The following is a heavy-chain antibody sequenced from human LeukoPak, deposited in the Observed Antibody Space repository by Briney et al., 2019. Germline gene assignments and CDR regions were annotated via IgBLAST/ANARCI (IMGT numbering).Heavy chain of an antibody. D-gene: IGHD3-10*01. CDR2: INPSGGST. J-gene: IGHJ4*02. CDR3: AIPSDGSGSFVFDY. Sequence: GASVKVSCKASGYTFTSYSMHWVRQAPGQGLEWMGIINPSGGSTSLAQKFQGRVTMTRDMSTSTVYMELSSLRSEDTAVYYCAIPSDGSGSFVFDYWGQGTLVTVSS. V-gene: IGHV1-46*01. CDR1: GYTFTSYS.